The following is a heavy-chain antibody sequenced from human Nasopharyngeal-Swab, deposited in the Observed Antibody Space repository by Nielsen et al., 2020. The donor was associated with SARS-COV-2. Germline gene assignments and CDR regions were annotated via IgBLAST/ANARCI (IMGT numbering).Heavy chain of an antibody. CDR2: ISSSSNYI. Sequence: GSLRLSCVTSGFTFNMYSMHWVRQAPGKGLEWVSSISSSSNYIYYGDSVKGRFTISRDNTQKSLYLEMNSLRVEDTAAYYCARLGTESYHYYSLDVWGQGTTVTVPS. V-gene: IGHV3-21*01. D-gene: IGHD1-1*01. CDR3: ARLGTESYHYYSLDV. CDR1: GFTFNMYS. J-gene: IGHJ6*02.